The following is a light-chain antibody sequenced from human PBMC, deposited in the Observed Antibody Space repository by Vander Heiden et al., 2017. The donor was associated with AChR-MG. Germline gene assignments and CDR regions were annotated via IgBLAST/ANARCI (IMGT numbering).Light chain of an antibody. CDR3: SSYTSSSTRV. Sequence: QSALTQPAPVSGSPGQSITISCTGTSSDVGGYNYVSWYQQHQGKAPKLMIYDVSNRPSGVSNRFSGSKSGNTASLTISGLQAEDEADYYCSSYTSSSTRVFGGGTKLTVL. V-gene: IGLV2-14*01. CDR1: SSDVGGYNY. CDR2: DVS. J-gene: IGLJ3*02.